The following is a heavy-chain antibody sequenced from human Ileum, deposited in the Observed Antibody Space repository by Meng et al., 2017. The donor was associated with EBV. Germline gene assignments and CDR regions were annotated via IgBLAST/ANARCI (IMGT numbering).Heavy chain of an antibody. Sequence: QGQLQGSGPGRVKPSETLSLTCAVSGGSISRSDWWSWVRQPPGKGLEWIGETSHSGSTNYSPSLKSRVTISLDKSKNQLSLKLNSVTAADTAVYYCASSDYYRSGYWGQGTLVTVSS. CDR1: GGSISRSDW. CDR3: ASSDYYRSGY. CDR2: TSHSGST. V-gene: IGHV4-4*02. D-gene: IGHD3-22*01. J-gene: IGHJ4*02.